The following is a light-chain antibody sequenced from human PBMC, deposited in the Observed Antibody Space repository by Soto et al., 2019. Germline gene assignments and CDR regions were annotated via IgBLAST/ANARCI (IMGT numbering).Light chain of an antibody. CDR2: GAS. J-gene: IGKJ5*01. CDR3: QQYRSSPNT. CDR1: QPVDDSY. Sequence: EVVLHPAPGTRGKSPGDRASLSCRASQPVDDSYLAWYQLRPGQAPRLLIYGASTRATGIPDRFSGSGSGTDFTLTIEGLKPEDFAVYYCQQYRSSPNTFGRGTRLEIK. V-gene: IGKV3-20*01.